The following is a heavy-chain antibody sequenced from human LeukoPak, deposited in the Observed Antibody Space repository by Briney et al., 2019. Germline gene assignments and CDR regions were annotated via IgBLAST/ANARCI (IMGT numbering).Heavy chain of an antibody. CDR3: ARKPRGYSYGHFDY. J-gene: IGHJ4*02. V-gene: IGHV1-2*02. CDR2: INPNSGGT. D-gene: IGHD5-18*01. Sequence: ASVKVSCKASGYTFTGYYMHWVRQAPGQGLEWMGRINPNSGGTNYAQKFQGRVTMTRDTSISTAYMELSRLRSDDTAVYYCARKPRGYSYGHFDYWGQGTLVTVSS. CDR1: GYTFTGYY.